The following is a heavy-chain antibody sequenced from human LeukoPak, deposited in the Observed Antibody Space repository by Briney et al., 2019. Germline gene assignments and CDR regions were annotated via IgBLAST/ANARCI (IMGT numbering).Heavy chain of an antibody. CDR3: ARDVDTMSTTMFDY. D-gene: IGHD5/OR15-5a*01. J-gene: IGHJ4*02. CDR2: INPNSAST. CDR1: GYTFTDYD. Sequence: ASVKVSCKTSGYTFTDYDVHWVRQAPGQGLEWMGWINPNSASTNYAQRLQGRVTFTRDTSLSIAYMELSSLTSEDAAVYFCARDVDTMSTTMFDYWGQGTLVTVSS. V-gene: IGHV1-8*03.